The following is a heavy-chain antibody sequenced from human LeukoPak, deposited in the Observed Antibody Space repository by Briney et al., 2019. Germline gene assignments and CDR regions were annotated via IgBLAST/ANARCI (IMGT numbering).Heavy chain of an antibody. D-gene: IGHD2-2*01. Sequence: GESLKISCKGSGYSFTSYWIGWVRQMPGKGLEWMGIIYPGDSDTRYSPSFQGQVTISADKSISTAYLQWSSLKASDTAMYYCARQFGYCSSTSCALDYWGQGTPVTVSS. CDR1: GYSFTSYW. CDR3: ARQFGYCSSTSCALDY. J-gene: IGHJ4*02. V-gene: IGHV5-51*01. CDR2: IYPGDSDT.